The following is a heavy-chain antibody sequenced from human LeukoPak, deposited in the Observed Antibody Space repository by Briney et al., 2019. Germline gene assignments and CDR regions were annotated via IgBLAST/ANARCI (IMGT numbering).Heavy chain of an antibody. J-gene: IGHJ4*02. Sequence: GGSLRLSCAASGFTFSSCAMSWVRQAPGKGLEWVSSLSNTGGGTYYADSVKGRFTISRDNSKNTLYLHMNSLRAEDAAIYYCAKTVFETSGFYPNFDYWGQGTLVTVSS. CDR3: AKTVFETSGFYPNFDY. D-gene: IGHD3-22*01. V-gene: IGHV3-23*01. CDR1: GFTFSSCA. CDR2: LSNTGGGT.